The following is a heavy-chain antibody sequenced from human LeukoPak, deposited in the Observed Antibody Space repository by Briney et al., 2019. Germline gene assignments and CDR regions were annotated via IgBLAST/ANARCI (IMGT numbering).Heavy chain of an antibody. J-gene: IGHJ4*02. CDR2: IIPIFGTA. D-gene: IGHD5-18*01. CDR1: GGTFSSYA. CDR3: ASSPDTAMTNQYY. V-gene: IGHV1-69*05. Sequence: GASVKVSCKASGGTFSSYAISWVRQAPGQGREWMGGIIPIFGTANYAQKFQRRVTITTDESTSTAYMELSSLRSEDTAVYYCASSPDTAMTNQYYWGQGTLVTVSS.